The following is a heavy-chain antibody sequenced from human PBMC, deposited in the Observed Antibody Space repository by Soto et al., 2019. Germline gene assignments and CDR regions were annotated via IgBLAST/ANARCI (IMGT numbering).Heavy chain of an antibody. CDR3: ASQAWFGEFSFDY. D-gene: IGHD3-10*01. J-gene: IGHJ4*02. CDR1: GGSISSYY. Sequence: SETLSLTCTVSGGSISSYYWSWIRQPPGKGLEWIGYIYYSGSTNYNPSLKSRVTISVDTSKNQFSLKLSSVTAADTAVYYCASQAWFGEFSFDYWGQGTLVTVSS. V-gene: IGHV4-59*08. CDR2: IYYSGST.